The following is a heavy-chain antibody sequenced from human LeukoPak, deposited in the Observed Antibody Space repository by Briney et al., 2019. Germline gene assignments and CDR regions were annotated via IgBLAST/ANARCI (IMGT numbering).Heavy chain of an antibody. J-gene: IGHJ6*03. D-gene: IGHD4-11*01. CDR3: ARSLYSNHYYYYYYMDV. CDR2: ISAYNGNT. CDR1: GYTFTSYG. Sequence: ASVKVSCKASGYTFTSYGISWVRQAPGQGLEWMGWISAYNGNTNYAQKLQGRVTMTRDMSTSTVYMELSSLRSEDTAVYYCARSLYSNHYYYYYYMDVWGKGTTVTVSS. V-gene: IGHV1-18*01.